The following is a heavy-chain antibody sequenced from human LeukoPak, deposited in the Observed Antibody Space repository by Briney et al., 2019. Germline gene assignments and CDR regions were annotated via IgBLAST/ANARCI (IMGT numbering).Heavy chain of an antibody. J-gene: IGHJ4*02. Sequence: PGGSLRLSCAASGFTFSSYAMSWVRQAPGKGLEWVSAISGSGGSTYYADSVKGRFTISRDNSKNTLYLQMNSLRAEDTAVYYCAKESSYYDILTGYYSRSFDYWGQGTLVTASS. CDR2: ISGSGGST. CDR3: AKESSYYDILTGYYSRSFDY. V-gene: IGHV3-23*01. CDR1: GFTFSSYA. D-gene: IGHD3-9*01.